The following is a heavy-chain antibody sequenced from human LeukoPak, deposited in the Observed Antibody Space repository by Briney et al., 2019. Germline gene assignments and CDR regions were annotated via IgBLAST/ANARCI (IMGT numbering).Heavy chain of an antibody. V-gene: IGHV3-48*03. J-gene: IGHJ4*02. CDR3: ARGRQRDYYDSSGFIGHFDY. CDR2: ISSSGSTI. D-gene: IGHD3-22*01. CDR1: GFTFSSYE. Sequence: GGSLRLSCAASGFTFSSYEMNWVRQAPGKGLEWVSYISSSGSTIYYADSVKGRFTISRDNAKNSLYLQMNSLRAEDTAVYYCARGRQRDYYDSSGFIGHFDYWGQGTLVTVSS.